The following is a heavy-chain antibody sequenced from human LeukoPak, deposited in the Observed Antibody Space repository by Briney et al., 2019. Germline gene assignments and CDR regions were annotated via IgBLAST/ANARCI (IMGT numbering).Heavy chain of an antibody. Sequence: KSSETLSLTCAVSGGSISSSNWWSWVRQPPGKGLEWIGETYHSGSTNYNPSLKSRVTISVDTSKNQFSLKLSSVTAADTAVYYCARGIYSSSWYYFDYWGQGTLVTVSS. J-gene: IGHJ4*02. CDR3: ARGIYSSSWYYFDY. CDR1: GGSISSSNW. V-gene: IGHV4-4*02. D-gene: IGHD6-13*01. CDR2: TYHSGST.